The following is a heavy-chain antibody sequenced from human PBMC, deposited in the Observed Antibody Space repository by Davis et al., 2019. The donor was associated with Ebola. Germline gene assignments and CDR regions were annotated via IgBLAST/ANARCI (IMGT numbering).Heavy chain of an antibody. V-gene: IGHV1-69*13. CDR2: IIPIFGTP. J-gene: IGHJ4*02. D-gene: IGHD2-15*01. CDR3: ARDVDCSGGSCYRLGY. CDR1: GGTFNSYF. Sequence: SVKVSCKASGGTFNSYFISWVRQAPGQGLEWMGGIIPIFGTPSYAQKFQGRVTITADVSTNTVYLELISLRSEDTAVYFCARDVDCSGGSCYRLGYWGQGTLVTVSS.